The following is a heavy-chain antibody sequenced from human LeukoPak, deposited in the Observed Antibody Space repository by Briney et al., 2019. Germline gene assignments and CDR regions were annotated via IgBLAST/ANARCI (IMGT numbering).Heavy chain of an antibody. Sequence: GGSLSLSCAASGFTFSSYAMHWVRQAPGKGLEWVAVISYDGSNKYYADSVKGRFTISRDNSKNTLYLQMNSLRAEDTAVYYCAKEAGMERPRGVDYWGQGTLVTVSS. J-gene: IGHJ4*02. CDR3: AKEAGMERPRGVDY. CDR1: GFTFSSYA. CDR2: ISYDGSNK. V-gene: IGHV3-30-3*01. D-gene: IGHD1-1*01.